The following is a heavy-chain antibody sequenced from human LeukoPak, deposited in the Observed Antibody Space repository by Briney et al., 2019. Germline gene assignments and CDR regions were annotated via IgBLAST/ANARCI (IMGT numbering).Heavy chain of an antibody. Sequence: SETLSLTCAVYGGSFSGYSWSWIRQPPGKGLEWIGEINHGGSTNYNPSLKSRVTISVDTSKNQFSLKLSSVTAADTAVYYCARGRGCSWLNYFDYWGRDPWSPSPQ. CDR1: GGSFSGYS. D-gene: IGHD6-13*01. CDR2: INHGGST. J-gene: IGHJ4*02. CDR3: ARGRGCSWLNYFDY. V-gene: IGHV4-34*01.